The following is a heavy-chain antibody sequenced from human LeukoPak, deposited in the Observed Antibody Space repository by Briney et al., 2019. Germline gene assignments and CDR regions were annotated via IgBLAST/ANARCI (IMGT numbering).Heavy chain of an antibody. CDR1: GFTLDDYG. CDR3: ARLGGPGYYFYYYMDG. CDR2: INWNGDAT. Sequence: PGGSLRLSCAASGFTLDDYGMSWVRQVPGKGLEWISCINWNGDATGYADSVKGRFTISRDNAKNSLYLQMDSLRAEDTALYYCARLGGPGYYFYYYMDGWGKGTTVTL. V-gene: IGHV3-20*04. D-gene: IGHD1-26*01. J-gene: IGHJ6*03.